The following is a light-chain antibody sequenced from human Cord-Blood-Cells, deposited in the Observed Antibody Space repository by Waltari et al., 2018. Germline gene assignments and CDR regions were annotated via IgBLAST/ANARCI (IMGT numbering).Light chain of an antibody. J-gene: IGKJ1*01. Sequence: EIVLTQSPATLSLSPGERATLSCRASQNVSSYLALYQQKPGQAPRLLIYDASNRATGIPARFSGSGSGTEFTLTISSLEPEDFAVYYCQQRSNWPPWTFGQGTKVEIK. V-gene: IGKV3-11*01. CDR1: QNVSSY. CDR3: QQRSNWPPWT. CDR2: DAS.